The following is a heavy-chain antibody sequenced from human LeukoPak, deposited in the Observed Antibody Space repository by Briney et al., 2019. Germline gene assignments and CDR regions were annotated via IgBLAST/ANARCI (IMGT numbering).Heavy chain of an antibody. CDR1: GGSISSSSYY. Sequence: PSETLSLTCTVSGGSISSSSYYWGWIRQPPGKGLEWIGSIYYSGSTYYNPSLKSRVTISVDTSKNQFSLKLSSVTAADTAVYYCARLLIAAAKFDYWGQGTLVTVSS. CDR2: IYYSGST. J-gene: IGHJ4*02. V-gene: IGHV4-39*01. D-gene: IGHD6-13*01. CDR3: ARLLIAAAKFDY.